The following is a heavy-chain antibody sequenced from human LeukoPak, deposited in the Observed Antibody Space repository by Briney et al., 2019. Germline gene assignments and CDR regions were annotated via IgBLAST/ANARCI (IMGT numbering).Heavy chain of an antibody. CDR1: GYTFTGYY. Sequence: GSVKVSCKTSGYTFTGYYMHWVRQAPGQGLEWMGWINPNSGGTNYAQKFQGGVTMTRDTSISTAYMELSRLKSDDTAVYYCAPSNSWHYYFDYWGQGTLVTVSS. V-gene: IGHV1-2*02. CDR3: APSNSWHYYFDY. D-gene: IGHD6-13*01. J-gene: IGHJ4*02. CDR2: INPNSGGT.